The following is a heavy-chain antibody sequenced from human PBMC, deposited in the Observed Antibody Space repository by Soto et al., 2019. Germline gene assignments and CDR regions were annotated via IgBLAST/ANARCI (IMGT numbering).Heavy chain of an antibody. CDR3: VRDRAVVGYNIDV. D-gene: IGHD2-15*01. J-gene: IGHJ6*02. Sequence: PGGSLRLSCAASGFTFRSYGMHWVRQAPGKGLEWVAVIWNDGSERYYADSVKGRFTISRDNSKNTLDLQMNSLRAEDTAVYYCVRDRAVVGYNIDVWGQGTTVTVSS. CDR2: IWNDGSER. V-gene: IGHV3-33*01. CDR1: GFTFRSYG.